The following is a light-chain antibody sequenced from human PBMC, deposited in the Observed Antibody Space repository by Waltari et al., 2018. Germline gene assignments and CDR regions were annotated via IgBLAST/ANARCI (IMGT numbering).Light chain of an antibody. CDR3: CSYAGRRWI. V-gene: IGLV2-23*02. Sequence: QSALPQPASVSGSPGPSITISCTGSNRDVGSYNLVSWYQQYPGKAPKLMIYEVIKRPSLVSNRFSGSKSGDTASLTISGLQAEDEADYYCCSYAGRRWIFGGGTKLTVL. CDR1: NRDVGSYNL. J-gene: IGLJ3*02. CDR2: EVI.